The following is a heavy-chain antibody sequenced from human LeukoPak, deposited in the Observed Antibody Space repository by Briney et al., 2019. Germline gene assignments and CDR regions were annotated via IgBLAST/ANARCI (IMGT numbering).Heavy chain of an antibody. CDR3: ARFRSGYSYVH. CDR2: TNPNSGGT. V-gene: IGHV1-2*06. CDR1: GYTFTGYY. D-gene: IGHD5-18*01. J-gene: IGHJ4*02. Sequence: ASVKVSCKASGYTFTGYYMHWVRQAPGQGLEWMGRTNPNSGGTNYAQKFQGRVTMTRDTSISTAYMELSRLRSDDTAVYYCARFRSGYSYVHWGQGTLVTVSS.